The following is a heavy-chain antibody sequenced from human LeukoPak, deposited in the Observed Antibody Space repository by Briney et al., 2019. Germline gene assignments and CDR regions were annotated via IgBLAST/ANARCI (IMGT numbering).Heavy chain of an antibody. J-gene: IGHJ6*03. V-gene: IGHV1-2*02. CDR3: ARTVRITRHPYYYYYYMDV. D-gene: IGHD3-3*01. Sequence: GASVKVSCKASGYTFTGYYMHWVRQAPGQGLEWMGWINPNSGGTNYAQKFQGRVTMTRDTSISTAYMELSRLRSDDTAVYYCARTVRITRHPYYYYYYMDVWGKGTTVTVSS. CDR2: INPNSGGT. CDR1: GYTFTGYY.